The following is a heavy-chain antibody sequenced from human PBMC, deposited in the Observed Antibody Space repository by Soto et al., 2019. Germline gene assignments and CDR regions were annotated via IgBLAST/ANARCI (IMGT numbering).Heavy chain of an antibody. CDR3: ARVQWLEYNWFDP. D-gene: IGHD6-19*01. J-gene: IGHJ5*02. CDR2: IYYSGST. V-gene: IGHV4-39*01. CDR1: GGSISSSSYY. Sequence: QLQLQESGPGLVKPSETLSLTCTVSGGSISSSSYYWGWIRRPPGKGLEWIGSIYYSGSTYHNPSLKSRVTISLDTSNTQFFLELSSVTAADTAVYYCARVQWLEYNWFDPWGQGTLVTVSS.